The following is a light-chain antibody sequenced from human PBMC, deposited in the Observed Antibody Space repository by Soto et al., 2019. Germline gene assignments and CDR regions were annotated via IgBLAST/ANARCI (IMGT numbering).Light chain of an antibody. V-gene: IGKV1-5*03. CDR2: KAS. Sequence: DIQMTPPPYTLFGSLGDRVTMTCRASQTISSWLAWYQQKPGKAPKLLIYKASTLKSGVPSRFSGSGSGTEFTLTISSLQPDDFATYYCQHYNSYSEAFGQGTKVDIK. CDR3: QHYNSYSEA. CDR1: QTISSW. J-gene: IGKJ1*01.